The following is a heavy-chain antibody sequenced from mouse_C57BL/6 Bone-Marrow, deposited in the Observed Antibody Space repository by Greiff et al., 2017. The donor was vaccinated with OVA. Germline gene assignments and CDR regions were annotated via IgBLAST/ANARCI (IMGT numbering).Heavy chain of an antibody. CDR1: GFTFSDYG. D-gene: IGHD2-3*01. CDR3: ASWSDGYPAY. Sequence: EVKLVESGGGLVKPGGSLKLSCAASGFTFSDYGMHWVRQAPEKGLEWVAYISSGSSTIYYADTVKGRFTISRDNAKNTLFLQMTSLRSEDMAMYYCASWSDGYPAYWGQGTLVTVSA. CDR2: ISSGSSTI. V-gene: IGHV5-17*01. J-gene: IGHJ3*01.